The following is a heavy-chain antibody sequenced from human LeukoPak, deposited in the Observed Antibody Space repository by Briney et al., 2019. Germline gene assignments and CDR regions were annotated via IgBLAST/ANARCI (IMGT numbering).Heavy chain of an antibody. CDR2: ISSSSSTI. CDR3: AASYGSGSYYNV. Sequence: PGGSLRLSCAASGFTFSSYSMNWVRQAPGKGLEWVSYISSSSSTIYYADSVKGRFTISRDNAKNSLYLQMNSLRAEDTAVYYCAASYGSGSYYNVWGQGTLVTVSS. D-gene: IGHD3-10*01. J-gene: IGHJ4*02. V-gene: IGHV3-48*01. CDR1: GFTFSSYS.